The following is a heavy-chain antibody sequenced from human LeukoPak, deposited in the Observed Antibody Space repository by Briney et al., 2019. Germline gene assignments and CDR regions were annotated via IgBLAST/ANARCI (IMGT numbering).Heavy chain of an antibody. V-gene: IGHV4-59*08. CDR3: ARTYPYGSGSYNYYYYGMDV. Sequence: SETLSLTCTVSGGSISSYYWSWIRQPPGKGLEWIGYIYYSGSTNYNPSLKSRVTISVDTSKNQFSLKLSSVTAADTAVYYCARTYPYGSGSYNYYYYGMDVWGQGTTVTVSS. CDR1: GGSISSYY. D-gene: IGHD3-10*01. J-gene: IGHJ6*02. CDR2: IYYSGST.